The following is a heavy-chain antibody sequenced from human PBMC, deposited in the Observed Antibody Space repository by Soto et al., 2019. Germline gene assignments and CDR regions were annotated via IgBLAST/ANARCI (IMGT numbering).Heavy chain of an antibody. J-gene: IGHJ6*02. CDR3: ARDHGGSTWFVGIYYYFGVDV. D-gene: IGHD6-13*01. CDR2: ISGNSDTI. CDR1: GFTLSSYD. V-gene: IGHV3-48*02. Sequence: EVQLVESGGGLVQPGGSLRLSCAASGFTLSSYDMNWVRQAPGKGLEWVSYISGNSDTIYYADSVKGRFTISRDNAKNSLYLQMDSLRDEASAVYYCARDHGGSTWFVGIYYYFGVDVWGQGTTVTVSS.